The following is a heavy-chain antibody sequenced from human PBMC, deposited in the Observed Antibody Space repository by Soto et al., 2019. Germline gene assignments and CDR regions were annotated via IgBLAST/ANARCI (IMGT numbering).Heavy chain of an antibody. V-gene: IGHV4-39*01. CDR2: IYYSGST. Sequence: SETLSLTCTVSGGSISSSSYYWGWIRQPPGKGLEWIGSIYYSGSTYYNPSLKSRVTISVDTSKNQFSLKLSSVTAADTAVYYCARGFWYNWNYPDAFDIWGQGTMVTVSS. CDR1: GGSISSSSYY. CDR3: ARGFWYNWNYPDAFDI. D-gene: IGHD1-7*01. J-gene: IGHJ3*02.